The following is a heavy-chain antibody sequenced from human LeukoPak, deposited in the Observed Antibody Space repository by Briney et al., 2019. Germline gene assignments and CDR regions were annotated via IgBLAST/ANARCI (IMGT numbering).Heavy chain of an antibody. CDR2: FDPEDGET. D-gene: IGHD1-26*01. CDR1: GYTLIELS. CDR3: ATYPREYSGSYYDTFDY. V-gene: IGHV1-24*01. J-gene: IGHJ4*02. Sequence: ASVKVSCKVSGYTLIELSMHWVRQAPGKGLEWMGGFDPEDGETIYAQKFQGRVTMTEDTSTDTAYMELSSLRSEDTAVYYCATYPREYSGSYYDTFDYWGQGTLVTVSS.